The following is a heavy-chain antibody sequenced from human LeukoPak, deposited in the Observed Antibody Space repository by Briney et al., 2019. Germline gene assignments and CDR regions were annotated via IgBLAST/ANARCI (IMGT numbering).Heavy chain of an antibody. D-gene: IGHD5-24*01. CDR1: GYTFTNYA. CDR3: AIRDGHTDH. Sequence: ASVKVSCETSGYTFTNYAIHWVRQAPGQTIQWLAWINPANGYTRYSQHFQDRVTVSSDTSADTAYMELSSLRSEDKAIYYCAIRDGHTDHWGQGTLVTVSS. V-gene: IGHV1-3*03. J-gene: IGHJ4*02. CDR2: INPANGYT.